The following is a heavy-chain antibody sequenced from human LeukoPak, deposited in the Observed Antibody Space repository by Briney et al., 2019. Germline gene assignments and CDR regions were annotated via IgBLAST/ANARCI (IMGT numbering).Heavy chain of an antibody. CDR1: GFTFSSYS. CDR3: ARDRPSLDY. CDR2: ISSSSSYI. Sequence: KTGGSLRLSCAASGFTFSSYSMNWVRQAPGKGLEWVSSISSSSSYIYYADSVKGQFTISRDNAKNSLYLQMNSLRAEDMAVYYCARDRPSLDYWGQGTLVTVSS. J-gene: IGHJ4*02. V-gene: IGHV3-21*01.